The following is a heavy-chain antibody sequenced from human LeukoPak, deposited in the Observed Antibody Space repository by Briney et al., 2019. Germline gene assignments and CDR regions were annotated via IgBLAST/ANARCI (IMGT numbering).Heavy chain of an antibody. CDR3: ARAFGVVTRPAFDY. CDR1: GGTFSSYA. D-gene: IGHD3-3*01. Sequence: SVKVSCKASGGTFSSYAISWVRQAPGQGLEWKGGIIPIFGTANYAQKFQGRVTITADESTSTAYMELSSLRSEDTAVYYCARAFGVVTRPAFDYWGQGTLVTVSS. J-gene: IGHJ4*02. CDR2: IIPIFGTA. V-gene: IGHV1-69*13.